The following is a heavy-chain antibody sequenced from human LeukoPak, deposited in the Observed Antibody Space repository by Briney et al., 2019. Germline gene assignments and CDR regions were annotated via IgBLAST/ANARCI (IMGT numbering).Heavy chain of an antibody. Sequence: SETLSLTCAVYGGSFSGYYWSWIRQPPGKGLEWIGEINHSGSTNYNPSLKSRVTISVDTSKNQFSLKLSSVTAADTAVYYCARVSDFWSGYRNFDYWGQGTLVTVSS. CDR3: ARVSDFWSGYRNFDY. V-gene: IGHV4-34*01. CDR2: INHSGST. J-gene: IGHJ4*02. D-gene: IGHD3-3*01. CDR1: GGSFSGYY.